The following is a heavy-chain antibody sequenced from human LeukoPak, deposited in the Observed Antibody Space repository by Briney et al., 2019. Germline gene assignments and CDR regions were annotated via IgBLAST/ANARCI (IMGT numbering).Heavy chain of an antibody. D-gene: IGHD3-22*01. J-gene: IGHJ3*02. Sequence: GGSLRLSCAASGFTFSSYAMTWVRQAPGKGLEWVSAISGGAYSTSYADSVKGRFTISRDNSKNTLYLQMNSLRAEDTAIYYCARNTSGFKLGDAFDIWGQGTMVTVSS. CDR2: ISGGAYST. V-gene: IGHV3-23*01. CDR3: ARNTSGFKLGDAFDI. CDR1: GFTFSSYA.